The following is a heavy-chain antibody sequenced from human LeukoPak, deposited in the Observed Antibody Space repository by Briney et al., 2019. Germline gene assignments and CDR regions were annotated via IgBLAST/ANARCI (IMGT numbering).Heavy chain of an antibody. CDR2: IKQDGSEK. V-gene: IGHV3-7*03. CDR3: ARSPPIAVAQTSYFDY. D-gene: IGHD6-19*01. CDR1: GFTFSSYW. Sequence: GGSLRLSCAASGFTFSSYWMSWVRQAPGKGLEWVANIKQDGSEKYFADSVKGRFSISRDNSKNTLYLQMNSLRAEDTAVYYCARSPPIAVAQTSYFDYWGQGTLVTVSS. J-gene: IGHJ4*02.